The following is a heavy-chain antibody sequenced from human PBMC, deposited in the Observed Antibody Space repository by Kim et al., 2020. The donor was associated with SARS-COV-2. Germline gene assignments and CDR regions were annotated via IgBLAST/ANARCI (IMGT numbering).Heavy chain of an antibody. D-gene: IGHD2-2*01. Sequence: GGSLRLSCAASGFTFSSYGMHWVRQAPGKGLEWVAVISYDGSNKYYADSVKGRFTISRDNSKNTLYLQMNSLRAEDTAVYYCAKSGGYCSSTSCYAHFDYWGQGTLVTVSS. CDR3: AKSGGYCSSTSCYAHFDY. CDR2: ISYDGSNK. CDR1: GFTFSSYG. V-gene: IGHV3-30*18. J-gene: IGHJ4*02.